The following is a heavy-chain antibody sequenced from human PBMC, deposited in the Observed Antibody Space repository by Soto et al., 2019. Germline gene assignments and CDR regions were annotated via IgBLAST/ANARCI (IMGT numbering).Heavy chain of an antibody. Sequence: QVQLQESGPGLVKPSQTLSLTCTVSGYSISSGGYYWSWIRQHPGKGLEWIGYIDYSGSTYYNPSIKSRVTMSLDTSKNQFSLNLSSVTAADAAMFYCARIAKQGARLDFWGQGTLVTVSS. CDR1: GYSISSGGYY. V-gene: IGHV4-31*03. D-gene: IGHD1-26*01. CDR3: ARIAKQGARLDF. J-gene: IGHJ4*02. CDR2: IDYSGST.